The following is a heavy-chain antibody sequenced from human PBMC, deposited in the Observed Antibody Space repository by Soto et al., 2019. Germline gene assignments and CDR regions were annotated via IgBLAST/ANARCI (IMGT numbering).Heavy chain of an antibody. CDR2: ISSSSSYI. Sequence: GGPLRLSCAASGFTFSSYSMNLVLHAPGKGLEWVSSISSSSSYIYYADSVKGRFTISRDNAKNSLYLQMNSLRAEDTAVYYCARDFRGGSYYYYYGMDVWGQGTTVTVSS. J-gene: IGHJ6*02. CDR3: ARDFRGGSYYYYYGMDV. D-gene: IGHD1-26*01. V-gene: IGHV3-21*01. CDR1: GFTFSSYS.